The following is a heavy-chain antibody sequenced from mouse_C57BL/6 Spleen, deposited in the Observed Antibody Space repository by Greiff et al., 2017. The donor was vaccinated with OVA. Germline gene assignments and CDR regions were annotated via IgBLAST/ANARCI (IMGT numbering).Heavy chain of an antibody. Sequence: EVMLVESAGGLVQPGSSMKLSCTASGFTFSDYYMAWVRQVPEKGLEWVANINYDGSSTYYLDSLKSRFIISRDNAKNILYLQMSSLKSEDTATYYCAREGDYDYDGDYFDYWGQGTTLTVSS. J-gene: IGHJ2*01. CDR2: INYDGSST. CDR3: AREGDYDYDGDYFDY. V-gene: IGHV5-16*01. D-gene: IGHD2-4*01. CDR1: GFTFSDYY.